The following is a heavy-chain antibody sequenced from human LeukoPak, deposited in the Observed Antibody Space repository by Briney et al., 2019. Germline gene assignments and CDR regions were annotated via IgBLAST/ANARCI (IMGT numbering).Heavy chain of an antibody. CDR1: GYTFTGYY. CDR2: INPNSGGT. D-gene: IGHD3-10*01. J-gene: IGHJ4*02. Sequence: ASVKVSCKASGYTFTGYYMHWVRQAPGQGLEWMGWINPNSGGTNYAQKFQGRVTMTRDTSISTAYMELSRLRSDDTAVYYCARAHYYGSGSPLWGPIGGYYFDYWGQGTLVTVSS. CDR3: ARAHYYGSGSPLWGPIGGYYFDY. V-gene: IGHV1-2*02.